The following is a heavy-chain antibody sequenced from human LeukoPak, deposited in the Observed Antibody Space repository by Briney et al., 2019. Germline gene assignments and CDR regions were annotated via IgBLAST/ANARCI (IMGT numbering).Heavy chain of an antibody. CDR3: ARDSDYYDSSGYYGY. V-gene: IGHV3-7*01. D-gene: IGHD3-22*01. J-gene: IGHJ4*02. CDR2: IKQDGSEK. Sequence: GGSLRLSCAASGFTFSSYWMSWVRQAPGKGLEWVANIKQDGSEKYYVDSVKGRFTISRDNAKNSLYLQMNSLRAEDTAVYYCARDSDYYDSSGYYGYWGQRTLVTVSS. CDR1: GFTFSSYW.